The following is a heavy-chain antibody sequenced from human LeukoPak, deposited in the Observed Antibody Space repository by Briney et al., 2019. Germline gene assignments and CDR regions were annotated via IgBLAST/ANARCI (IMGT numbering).Heavy chain of an antibody. CDR1: GGSISSYY. V-gene: IGHV4-59*12. D-gene: IGHD3-10*01. Sequence: SETLSLTCTVSGGSISSYYWSWIRQPPGKGLEWIGYIYYSGSTNYNPSLKSRVTISVDTSKNQFSLKLSSVTAADTAVYYCAREVTMVRGPFDYWGQGTLVTVSS. CDR3: AREVTMVRGPFDY. J-gene: IGHJ4*02. CDR2: IYYSGST.